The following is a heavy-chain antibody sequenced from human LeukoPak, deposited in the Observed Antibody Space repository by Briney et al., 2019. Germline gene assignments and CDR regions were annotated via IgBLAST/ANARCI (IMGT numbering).Heavy chain of an antibody. V-gene: IGHV3-11*05. D-gene: IGHD2-15*01. Sequence: GGSLRLSWAASGFTFSDYYMSWIRQPPRKGLEWVSYISRISSYTNYADSRKGRFTISRDNAKNSLYLQMNSMRAEDTALYYCAREGSVVAATLVDYWGEGTLVTVSS. CDR2: ISRISSYT. CDR1: GFTFSDYY. CDR3: AREGSVVAATLVDY. J-gene: IGHJ4*02.